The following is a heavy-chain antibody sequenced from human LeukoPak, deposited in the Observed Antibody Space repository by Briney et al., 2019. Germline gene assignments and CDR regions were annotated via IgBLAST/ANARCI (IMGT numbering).Heavy chain of an antibody. D-gene: IGHD6-6*01. V-gene: IGHV3-48*03. CDR1: GFTFGSYE. Sequence: PRGSLRLSCAASGFTFGSYEMNWVPQAPGKGLEWVSYISSSGSTIYYAASVEGRFTISRDNPKNSLFLQMNRLKADDTAVYYCAREDSRSEEGFDYWGQGTLVTVSS. J-gene: IGHJ4*02. CDR2: ISSSGSTI. CDR3: AREDSRSEEGFDY.